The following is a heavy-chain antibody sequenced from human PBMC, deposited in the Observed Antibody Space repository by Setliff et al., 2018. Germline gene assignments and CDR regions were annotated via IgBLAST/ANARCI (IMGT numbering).Heavy chain of an antibody. CDR3: ARVGTAGGYYFDY. CDR1: GYRFSSYW. J-gene: IGHJ4*02. V-gene: IGHV5-51*01. Sequence: PGESLKISCKGSGYRFSSYWIGWVRQMPGKGLEWIGIIFPGDSDTRYSPSFQGQVTISADKSITTAYLQRRSLKASDTAMYYCARVGTAGGYYFDYWGQGALVTVSS. CDR2: IFPGDSDT. D-gene: IGHD5-18*01.